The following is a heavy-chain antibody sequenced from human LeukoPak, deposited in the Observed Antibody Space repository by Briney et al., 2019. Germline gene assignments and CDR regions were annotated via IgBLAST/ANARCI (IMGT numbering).Heavy chain of an antibody. J-gene: IGHJ4*02. D-gene: IGHD3-22*01. CDR3: ACAGRGYYDSLDY. V-gene: IGHV3-33*01. Sequence: PGKSLRPSCAASGFTFSSCGMHWVRQAPGKGLEWVALIWYDGSNKYYADSVKGRFTISRDNSNNTLYLQMNSLRAEDTAVYYYACAGRGYYDSLDYWGQGNLVTVSS. CDR1: GFTFSSCG. CDR2: IWYDGSNK.